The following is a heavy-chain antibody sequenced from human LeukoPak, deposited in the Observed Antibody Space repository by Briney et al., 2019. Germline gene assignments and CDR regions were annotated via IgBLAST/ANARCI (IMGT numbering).Heavy chain of an antibody. CDR1: GYSFTSYD. V-gene: IGHV1-46*01. CDR3: ARGPRSGSYDY. CDR2: INPTT. J-gene: IGHJ4*02. Sequence: ASVKVSCKASGYSFTSYDIHWVRQAPGQGLEWMGIINPTTSYAQKFQSRVTLTRDMSTNTVYMELSSLRSDDTAVYYCARGPRSGSYDYWGQGTLVTVSS. D-gene: IGHD1-26*01.